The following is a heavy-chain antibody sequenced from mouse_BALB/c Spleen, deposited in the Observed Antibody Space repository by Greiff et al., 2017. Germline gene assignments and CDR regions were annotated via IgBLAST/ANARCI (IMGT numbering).Heavy chain of an antibody. CDR2: IDPANGNT. CDR1: GFNIKDTY. J-gene: IGHJ4*01. V-gene: IGHV14-3*02. D-gene: IGHD2-2*01. CDR3: ARGDGYGGLDAMDY. Sequence: EVKLQESGAELVKPGASVQLSCTASGFNIKDTYMHWVKQRPEQGLEWIGRIDPANGNTKYDPKFQGKATITADTSSNTAYLQLSSLTSEDTAVYYCARGDGYGGLDAMDYWGQGTSVTVSS.